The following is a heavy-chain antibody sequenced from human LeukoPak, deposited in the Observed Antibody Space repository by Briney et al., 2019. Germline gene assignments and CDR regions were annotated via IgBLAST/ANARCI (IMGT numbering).Heavy chain of an antibody. Sequence: ASVKVSCKASGYTFTSYDINWVRQATGQGLEWMGWMNPNSGNTGYAQKFQGRVTITRNTSISTAYMELSSLRSEDTAVYYCARPYCSSTSCPHDAFDTWGQGTMVTVSS. D-gene: IGHD2-2*01. V-gene: IGHV1-8*03. CDR3: ARPYCSSTSCPHDAFDT. J-gene: IGHJ3*02. CDR2: MNPNSGNT. CDR1: GYTFTSYD.